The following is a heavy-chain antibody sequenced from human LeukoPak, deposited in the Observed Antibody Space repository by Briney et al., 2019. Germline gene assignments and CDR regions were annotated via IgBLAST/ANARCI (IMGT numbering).Heavy chain of an antibody. CDR3: ARDSGFLEWLFPPPNWFDP. J-gene: IGHJ5*02. V-gene: IGHV1-2*02. Sequence: GASVKVSCKASGYTFTGYYMHWVRQAPGQGLEWMGWINPNSGGTNYAQKFQGRVTMTRDTSISTAYMELSRLRSDDTAVYYRARDSGFLEWLFPPPNWFDPWGQGTLVTVSS. CDR2: INPNSGGT. D-gene: IGHD3-3*01. CDR1: GYTFTGYY.